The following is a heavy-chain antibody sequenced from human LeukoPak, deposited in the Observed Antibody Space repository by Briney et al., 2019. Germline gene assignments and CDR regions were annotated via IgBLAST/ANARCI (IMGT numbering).Heavy chain of an antibody. J-gene: IGHJ4*02. V-gene: IGHV3-21*01. CDR3: ASDRQWLVRGENY. CDR2: ISSSSSYI. D-gene: IGHD6-19*01. CDR1: GFTFSSYS. Sequence: GGSLRLSCAASGFTFSSYSMYWVRQAPGKGLEWVSSISSSSSYIYYADSVKGRFTISRDNAKDSLYLQMNSLRAEDTAVYYCASDRQWLVRGENYWGQGTLVTVSS.